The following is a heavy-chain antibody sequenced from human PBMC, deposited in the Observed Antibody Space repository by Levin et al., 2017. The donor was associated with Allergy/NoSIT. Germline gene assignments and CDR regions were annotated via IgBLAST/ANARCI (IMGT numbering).Heavy chain of an antibody. CDR3: ANGPLHSSGWYDYFDY. J-gene: IGHJ4*02. CDR2: ISGSGGST. CDR1: GFTFSTYA. D-gene: IGHD6-19*01. V-gene: IGHV3-23*01. Sequence: GGSLRLSCAVSGFTFSTYAMSWVRQAPGKGLEWVSGISGSGGSTYYADSVKGRFTISRDNSKNTLYLQMNSLRAEDTAVYYCANGPLHSSGWYDYFDYWGQGTLVTVSS.